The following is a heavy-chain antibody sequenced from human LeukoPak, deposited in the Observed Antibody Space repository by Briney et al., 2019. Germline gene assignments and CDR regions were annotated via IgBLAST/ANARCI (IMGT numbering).Heavy chain of an antibody. D-gene: IGHD2-21*01. CDR3: ATSVASILFAEYFQH. CDR2: ISAYNGNT. Sequence: ASVKVSCKASGYTFTSYGISWVRQAPGQGLEWMGWISAYNGNTNYAQKLQGRVTMTTDTSTSTAYMELRSLRSDDTAVYYCATSVASILFAEYFQHWGQGTLVTVSS. V-gene: IGHV1-18*01. CDR1: GYTFTSYG. J-gene: IGHJ1*01.